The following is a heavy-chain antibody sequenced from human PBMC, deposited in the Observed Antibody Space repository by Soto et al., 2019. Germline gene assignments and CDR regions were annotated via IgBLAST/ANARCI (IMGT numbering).Heavy chain of an antibody. CDR1: GGSFSGYY. D-gene: IGHD3-10*01. V-gene: IGHV4-34*01. CDR2: INHSGST. J-gene: IGHJ5*02. Sequence: SETLSLTCAVYGGSFSGYYWSWIRQPPGKGLEWIGEINHSGSTNYNPSLKSRVTISVDTSKNQFSLKLSSVTAADTAVYYCARFPYGSGSHARLYNWFDPWGQGTLVTVSS. CDR3: ARFPYGSGSHARLYNWFDP.